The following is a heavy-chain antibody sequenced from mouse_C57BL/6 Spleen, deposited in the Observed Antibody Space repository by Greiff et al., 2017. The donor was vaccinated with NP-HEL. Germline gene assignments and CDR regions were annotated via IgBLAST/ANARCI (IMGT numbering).Heavy chain of an antibody. Sequence: VQLQQSGPELVKPGASVKISCKASGYTFTDYYMNWVKQSHGKSLEWIGDINPNNGGTSYNQKFKGKATLTVDKSSSTAYMELRSLTSEDSAVYYCARDYYGSSYGSWYFDVWGTGTTVTVSS. D-gene: IGHD1-1*01. CDR1: GYTFTDYY. CDR2: INPNNGGT. CDR3: ARDYYGSSYGSWYFDV. V-gene: IGHV1-26*01. J-gene: IGHJ1*03.